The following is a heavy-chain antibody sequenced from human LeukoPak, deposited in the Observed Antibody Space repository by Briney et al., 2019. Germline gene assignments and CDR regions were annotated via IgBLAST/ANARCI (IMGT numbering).Heavy chain of an antibody. V-gene: IGHV1-2*02. Sequence: ASVKVSCKASGYTFNGYYKHWVRQAPGQGLEWMGWINPNSGGTNYAQKFQGRVTMTRDTSISTAYMELSRLRSDDTAVYYCARDLVHHRLLATNYNWFDPWGQGTLVTVSS. D-gene: IGHD2-8*01. J-gene: IGHJ5*02. CDR3: ARDLVHHRLLATNYNWFDP. CDR2: INPNSGGT. CDR1: GYTFNGYY.